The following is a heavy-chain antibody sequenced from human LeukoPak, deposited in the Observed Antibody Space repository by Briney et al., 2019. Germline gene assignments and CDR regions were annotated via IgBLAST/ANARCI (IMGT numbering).Heavy chain of an antibody. V-gene: IGHV4-59*01. CDR3: ARVVAAHFDY. D-gene: IGHD6-13*01. J-gene: IGHJ4*02. CDR1: GGSISSYY. Sequence: SETLSLTCTVSGGSISSYYWSWIRQPPGKGLEWIGYIYCSGSTNYNPSLKSRVTISVDTSKNQFSLKLSSVTAADTAVYYCARVVAAHFDYWGQGTLVTVSS. CDR2: IYCSGST.